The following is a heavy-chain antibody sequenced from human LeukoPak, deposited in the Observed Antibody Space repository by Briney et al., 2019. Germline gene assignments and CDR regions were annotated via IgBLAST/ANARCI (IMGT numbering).Heavy chain of an antibody. V-gene: IGHV3-23*01. D-gene: IGHD3-10*01. J-gene: IGHJ4*02. CDR1: GFTFRSHG. CDR2: ISPNGVIT. CDR3: ARKAGYYYGSGDY. Sequence: GGSLRLSCVASGFTFRSHGMNWVRQAPGKGLEWVSGISPNGVITYYADSVKGRFTISRDNSKGTVYLQMNSLKAEDTAVYYCARKAGYYYGSGDYWGQGTLVTVSS.